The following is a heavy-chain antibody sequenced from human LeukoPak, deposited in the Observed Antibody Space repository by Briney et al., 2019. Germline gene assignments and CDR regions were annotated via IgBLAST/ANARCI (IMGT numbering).Heavy chain of an antibody. V-gene: IGHV1-2*02. D-gene: IGHD3-3*01. CDR2: INPNSGGT. CDR1: GYTFTGYY. CDR3: ARTGRDFWSGFDAFDI. J-gene: IGHJ3*02. Sequence: ASVKVSCKASGYTFTGYYMHWVRQAPGQGLEWMGWINPNSGGTNYAQKFQGGVTMTRDTSISTAYMELSRLRSDDTAVYYCARTGRDFWSGFDAFDIWGQGTMVTVSS.